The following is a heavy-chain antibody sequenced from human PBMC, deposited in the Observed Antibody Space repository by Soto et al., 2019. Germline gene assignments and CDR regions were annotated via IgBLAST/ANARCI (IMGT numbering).Heavy chain of an antibody. D-gene: IGHD6-13*01. CDR2: IKQGGSEK. V-gene: IGHV3-7*03. J-gene: IGHJ5*02. CDR1: GFTFSSYW. CDR3: ARALLPGIAAAEWFDP. Sequence: GSLRLSCAASGFTFSSYWMSWVRQAPGKGLEWVANIKQGGSEKYYVDSVKGRFTISRDNAKNSLYLQMNSLRAEDTAVYYCARALLPGIAAAEWFDPWGQGTLVTVSS.